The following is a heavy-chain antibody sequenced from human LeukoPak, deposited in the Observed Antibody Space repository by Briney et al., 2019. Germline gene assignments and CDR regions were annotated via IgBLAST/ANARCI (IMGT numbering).Heavy chain of an antibody. Sequence: GGSLRLSCAASGFTFSSYGMHWVRQAPGKGLEWVAFIRYGGSKKYYADSVKGRFTISRDNSKNTLYLQMNSLRAEDTAVYYCARFSLYSSGWYPYFDYWGQGTLVTVSS. D-gene: IGHD6-19*01. V-gene: IGHV3-30*02. CDR1: GFTFSSYG. CDR3: ARFSLYSSGWYPYFDY. J-gene: IGHJ4*02. CDR2: IRYGGSKK.